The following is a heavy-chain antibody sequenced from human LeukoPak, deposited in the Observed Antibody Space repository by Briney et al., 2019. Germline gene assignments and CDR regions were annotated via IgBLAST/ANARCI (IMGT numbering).Heavy chain of an antibody. CDR3: AREVSGYSYGEFDY. CDR2: ISSSGGTM. CDR1: GFIIDHYG. Sequence: AGGSLRLSCSASGFIIDHYGMTWVRQAPGKGLEWVSYISSSGGTMYYADSVKGRFTISRDNAKNSLYLQMNSLRAEDTAVYYCAREVSGYSYGEFDYWGQGTLVTVSS. J-gene: IGHJ4*02. D-gene: IGHD5-18*01. V-gene: IGHV3-48*04.